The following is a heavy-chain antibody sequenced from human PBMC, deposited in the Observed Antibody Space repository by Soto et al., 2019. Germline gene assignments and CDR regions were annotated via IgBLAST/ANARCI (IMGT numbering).Heavy chain of an antibody. V-gene: IGHV4-59*01. D-gene: IGHD3-3*01. CDR2: IYYSGST. J-gene: IGHJ6*03. CDR3: ARGGPYDFWSGYFPPYYYYYMDV. CDR1: GGSISSYY. Sequence: PSETLCLTCTVAGGSISSYYWSWIRQPPGKGLEWIGYIYYSGSTNYNPSLKSRVTISVDTSKNQFSLKLSSVTAADTAVYYCARGGPYDFWSGYFPPYYYYYMDVWGKGTTVTVSS.